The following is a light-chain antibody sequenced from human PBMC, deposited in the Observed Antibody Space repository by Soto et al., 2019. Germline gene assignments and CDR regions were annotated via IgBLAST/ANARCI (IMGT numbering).Light chain of an antibody. Sequence: QSVLTQPPSASGSPGQSVTISCTGTSSDVGGYNYVSWYQQHPGKAPKLMIYEVSKRPSGVPDRFSGSKSGNTASLTVSGLQADDEANYYCSSYAGSNKGVFGGGTKLTVL. CDR3: SSYAGSNKGV. CDR1: SSDVGGYNY. J-gene: IGLJ2*01. V-gene: IGLV2-8*01. CDR2: EVS.